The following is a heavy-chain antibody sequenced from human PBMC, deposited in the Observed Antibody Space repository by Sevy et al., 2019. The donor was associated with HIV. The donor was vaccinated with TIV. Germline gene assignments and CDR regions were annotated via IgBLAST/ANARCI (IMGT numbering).Heavy chain of an antibody. Sequence: SETLSLTCTVSGYSISSGYYWGWIRQPPGKGLEWIGSIYHSGSTYYNPSLKSRVTISVDTSKNQFSLKLSSVTAADTAVYYCAREKNYYGSGSYSYYYGMDVWGQGTTVTVSS. CDR1: GYSISSGYY. V-gene: IGHV4-38-2*02. CDR2: IYHSGST. CDR3: AREKNYYGSGSYSYYYGMDV. J-gene: IGHJ6*02. D-gene: IGHD3-10*01.